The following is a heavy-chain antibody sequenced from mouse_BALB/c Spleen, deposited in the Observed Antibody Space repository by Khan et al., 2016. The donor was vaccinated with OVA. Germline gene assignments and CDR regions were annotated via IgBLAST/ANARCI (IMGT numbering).Heavy chain of an antibody. CDR1: GYTFTEYT. D-gene: IGHD3-3*01. CDR3: SRDAGRK. Sequence: EVQLQQSGPELVRPGASVKISCKTSGYTFTEYTLHWVKQSHAKSIEWIGVINPKNGVTSYNQKFKGKATLTVDKSSSTAYMEFRSLTSEDSAVYYCSRDAGRKWGQGTSVTVSS. CDR2: INPKNGVT. V-gene: IGHV1-18*01. J-gene: IGHJ4*01.